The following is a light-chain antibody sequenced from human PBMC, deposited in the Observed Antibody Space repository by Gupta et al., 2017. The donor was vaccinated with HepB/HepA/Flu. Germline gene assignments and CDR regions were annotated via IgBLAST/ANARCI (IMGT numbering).Light chain of an antibody. Sequence: QTVVPQEPSLTVSPGGTVTLTCASSTGAVTSGYYPNWFQHKPGQAHRALIYSTSNKSSWTPARSSRSLLGGKAALTLSGVQHEDEAEYYCRRYYGGAPVFGGGTKLTVL. V-gene: IGLV7-43*01. J-gene: IGLJ2*01. CDR3: RRYYGGAPV. CDR1: TGAVTSGYY. CDR2: STS.